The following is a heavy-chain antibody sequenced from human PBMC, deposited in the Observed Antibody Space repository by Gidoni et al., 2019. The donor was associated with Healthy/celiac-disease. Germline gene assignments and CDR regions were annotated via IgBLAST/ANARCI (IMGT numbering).Heavy chain of an antibody. D-gene: IGHD3-22*01. CDR1: GGSFSGYY. V-gene: IGHV4-34*01. Sequence: QVQLQQWGAGLLKPSETLSLTCAVYGGSFSGYYWSWIRQPPGKGLEWIGEINHSGSTNYNPSLKSRVTISVDTSKNQFSLKLSSVTAADTAVYYCARGITMLVVVIRAFDIWGQGTMVTVSS. CDR3: ARGITMLVVVIRAFDI. J-gene: IGHJ3*02. CDR2: INHSGST.